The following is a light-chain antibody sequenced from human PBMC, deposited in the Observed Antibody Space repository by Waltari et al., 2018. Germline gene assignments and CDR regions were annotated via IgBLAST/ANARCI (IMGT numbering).Light chain of an antibody. V-gene: IGKV1-39*01. Sequence: DIQMTQSPSSLSASVGDRVTITCRASQSIDTYLNWYQQKLGKAPKVLIYAASSLQSGVPSRFSGSCSGTDFTLTISSLQPEDFATYYCQQSYKTPITFGQGTRLEIK. CDR1: QSIDTY. CDR2: AAS. J-gene: IGKJ5*01. CDR3: QQSYKTPIT.